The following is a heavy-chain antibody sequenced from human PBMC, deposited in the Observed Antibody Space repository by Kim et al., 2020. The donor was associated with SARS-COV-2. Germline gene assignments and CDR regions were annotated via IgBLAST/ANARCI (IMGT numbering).Heavy chain of an antibody. CDR3: AGLTVGGTSRLSDY. D-gene: IGHD6-19*01. Sequence: SETLSLTCAVSGVSISSSNWWSWVRQSPKKGLEWIGEIYHFGNTNYNPSLKSRVTISVDKSKNQFSLQLTSVTAADTAVYFCAGLTVGGTSRLSDYWGQGTLVTVSS. CDR1: GVSISSSNW. CDR2: IYHFGNT. V-gene: IGHV4-4*02. J-gene: IGHJ4*02.